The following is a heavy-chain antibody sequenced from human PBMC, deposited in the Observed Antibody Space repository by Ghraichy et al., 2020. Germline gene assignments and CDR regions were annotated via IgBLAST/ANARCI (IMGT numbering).Heavy chain of an antibody. V-gene: IGHV4-4*07. CDR3: ARETEHQLGRGMDV. J-gene: IGHJ6*02. CDR2: IYTSGST. D-gene: IGHD2-2*01. Sequence: SETLSLTCTVSGGSISSYYWSWIRQPAGKGLEWIGRIYTSGSTNYNPSLKSRVTMSVDTSKYQFSLSLSSVTAADTAVYYCARETEHQLGRGMDVWGQGTTVTVSS. CDR1: GGSISSYY.